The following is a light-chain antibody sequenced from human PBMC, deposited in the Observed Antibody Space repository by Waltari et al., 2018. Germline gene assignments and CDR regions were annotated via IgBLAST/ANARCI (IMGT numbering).Light chain of an antibody. CDR2: AAS. Sequence: DIQMTQSPSSLSASVGDRVAITCRASQSVDNYLNWYRQRPGKAPELLIYAASSLQGGVPSRFTGSGYGTDFTLTISSLQSEDFATYYCQQSYSTPRTFGQGTKLEI. V-gene: IGKV1-39*01. CDR1: QSVDNY. CDR3: QQSYSTPRT. J-gene: IGKJ2*01.